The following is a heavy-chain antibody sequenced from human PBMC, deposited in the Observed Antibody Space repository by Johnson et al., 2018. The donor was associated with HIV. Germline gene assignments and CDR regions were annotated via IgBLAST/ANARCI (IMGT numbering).Heavy chain of an antibody. CDR2: ISYDGNNK. J-gene: IGHJ3*02. Sequence: QVQLVESGGGVVQPGRSLRLSCAASGFTFSSYGMHWVRQAPGKGLEWVAVISYDGNNKYYVDSVKGRFSISRDNSKNTLYLQMNSLRAEDTAVYYCAKGIVGAMGAFDIWGQGTMVTVSS. CDR3: AKGIVGAMGAFDI. CDR1: GFTFSSYG. V-gene: IGHV3-30*18. D-gene: IGHD1-26*01.